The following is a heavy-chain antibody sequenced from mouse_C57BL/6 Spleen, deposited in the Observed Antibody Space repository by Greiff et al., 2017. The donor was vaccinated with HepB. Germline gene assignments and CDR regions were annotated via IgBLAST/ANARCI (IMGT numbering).Heavy chain of an antibody. CDR2: IYPGSGST. J-gene: IGHJ3*01. CDR1: GYTFTSYW. D-gene: IGHD3-2*02. CDR3: ARGTAQAAWFAY. Sequence: QVQLQQPGAELVKPGASVKMSCKASGYTFTSYWITWVKQRPGQGLEWIGDIYPGSGSTNYNEKFKSKATLTVDTSSSTAYMQLSSLTSEDSAVYDCARGTAQAAWFAYWGQGTLVTVSA. V-gene: IGHV1-55*01.